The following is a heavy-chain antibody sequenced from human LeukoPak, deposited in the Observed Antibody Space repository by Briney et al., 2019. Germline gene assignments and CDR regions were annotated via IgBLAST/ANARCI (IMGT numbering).Heavy chain of an antibody. Sequence: ASVTVSCKASGYAFSDVYFNWVRQAPGQGLEWMGWINPHSEASIYAQKFQGRVTMHTSTGTAYMELSRLRSDDTAVYYCVTASVTHTRDPWGPGTLVTVSS. CDR3: VTASVTHTRDP. CDR2: INPHSEAS. D-gene: IGHD5/OR15-5a*01. CDR1: GYAFSDVY. V-gene: IGHV1-2*02. J-gene: IGHJ5*02.